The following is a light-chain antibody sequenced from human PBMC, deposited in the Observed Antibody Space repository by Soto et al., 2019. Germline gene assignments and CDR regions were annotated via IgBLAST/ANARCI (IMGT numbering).Light chain of an antibody. CDR1: QTVYSN. CDR2: DAS. V-gene: IGKV3-15*01. Sequence: EIVMAQSPATLSVSPGEGATLSCRASQTVYSNLAWYQQKPGQAPRLLIDDASTRATGIPARFSGSGSGTEFSLTISSLQSEDFAVYHCQQYNKWPLTFGGGTKVEIK. CDR3: QQYNKWPLT. J-gene: IGKJ4*01.